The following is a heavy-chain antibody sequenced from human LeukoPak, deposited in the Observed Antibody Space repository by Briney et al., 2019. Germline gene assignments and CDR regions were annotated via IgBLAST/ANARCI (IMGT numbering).Heavy chain of an antibody. CDR2: INPSGSST. CDR1: GYSFTSHY. V-gene: IGHV1-46*01. Sequence: ASVKVSCKASGYSFTSHYMHWVRQAPGQGLEWLGLINPSGSSTLYAQKFQGRVTMTRDMSTTTDYMELSSLRSEDTAVYYCARDWSVVGATHDAFDIWGQGTMVTVSS. D-gene: IGHD1-26*01. CDR3: ARDWSVVGATHDAFDI. J-gene: IGHJ3*02.